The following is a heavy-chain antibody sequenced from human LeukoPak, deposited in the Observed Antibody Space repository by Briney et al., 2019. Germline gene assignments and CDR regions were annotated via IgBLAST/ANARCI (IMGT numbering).Heavy chain of an antibody. CDR2: IKTDGSST. J-gene: IGHJ5*02. D-gene: IGHD1-1*01. Sequence: GGSLRLSCAGSGDSWMHWVRQVPGKGLVWVSRIKTDGSSTSYADSVMGRFTISRDNSKNTLYLQMNSLRGEDTAVYYCAKDPVHDAGTGWFGPWGQGTLVTVSS. CDR1: GDSW. V-gene: IGHV3-74*01. CDR3: AKDPVHDAGTGWFGP.